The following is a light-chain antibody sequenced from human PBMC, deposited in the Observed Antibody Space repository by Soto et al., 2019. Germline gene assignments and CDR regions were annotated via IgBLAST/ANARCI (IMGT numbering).Light chain of an antibody. CDR3: QQYGGSPPYT. V-gene: IGKV3-20*01. Sequence: EIVLTQSPGTLSLSPGERATLSCRASRSISSTYLAWYQQKPGQAPRLLIYGASSRATGIPDRFSGSGSGTDFTLTLSRLEPEYSAVYYCQQYGGSPPYTFGQGTKREIK. CDR1: RSISSTY. J-gene: IGKJ2*01. CDR2: GAS.